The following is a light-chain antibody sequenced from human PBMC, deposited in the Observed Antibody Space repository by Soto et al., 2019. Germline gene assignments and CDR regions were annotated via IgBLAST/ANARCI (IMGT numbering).Light chain of an antibody. J-gene: IGLJ2*01. CDR3: ISVTSSMNLV. Sequence: QSALTQPASVSGSPGQSITISCTGTSSDVGGYNYVSWYQQHPGKAPKLMIYEVRNRPSGVSNRFSGSKSGNTASLTITGHQAEDEADYSRISVTSSMNLVFGGGTNLTVL. V-gene: IGLV2-14*01. CDR1: SSDVGGYNY. CDR2: EVR.